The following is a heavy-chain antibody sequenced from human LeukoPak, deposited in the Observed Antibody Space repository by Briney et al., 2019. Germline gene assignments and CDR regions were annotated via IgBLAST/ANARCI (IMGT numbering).Heavy chain of an antibody. D-gene: IGHD1-26*01. CDR2: IYPGDSDT. Sequence: GESLKISRKGSGYSFTSYWIGWVRQMPGKGLEWMGIIYPGDSDTRYSPSFQGQVTISADKSISTAYLQWSSLKASDTAMYYCARQASGGSYYGTEYYFDYWGQGTLVTVSS. CDR1: GYSFTSYW. J-gene: IGHJ4*02. CDR3: ARQASGGSYYGTEYYFDY. V-gene: IGHV5-51*01.